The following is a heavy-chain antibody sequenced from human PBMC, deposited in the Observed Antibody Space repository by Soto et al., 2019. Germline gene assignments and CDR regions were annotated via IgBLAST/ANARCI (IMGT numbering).Heavy chain of an antibody. J-gene: IGHJ4*02. CDR1: GFTFSSYA. CDR2: ISGSGGST. D-gene: IGHD6-13*01. V-gene: IGHV3-23*01. Sequence: EVQLLESGGGLVQPGGSLRLSCAASGFTFSSYAMSWVRQAPGKGLEWVSAISGSGGSTYYADSVKGRFTISRDNSKNTLYLQMNSLRAEDTAVYYCAKSRSPYSSSLGYFDYWGQGTLVIVSS. CDR3: AKSRSPYSSSLGYFDY.